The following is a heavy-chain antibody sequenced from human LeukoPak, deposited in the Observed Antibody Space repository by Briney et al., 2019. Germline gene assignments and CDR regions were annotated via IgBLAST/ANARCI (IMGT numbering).Heavy chain of an antibody. CDR1: VGTFIRYA. J-gene: IGHJ6*04. D-gene: IGHD3-10*01. Sequence: SVTVSRKASVGTFIRYAISWVRQAPGPGLEGMGGIIPIFGTANYAQKFQGRVTITADKSPSTAYMELSSLRSEDTAVYYCARYGSGSSQEGMDVWGKGTTVTVSS. CDR2: IIPIFGTA. CDR3: ARYGSGSSQEGMDV. V-gene: IGHV1-69*06.